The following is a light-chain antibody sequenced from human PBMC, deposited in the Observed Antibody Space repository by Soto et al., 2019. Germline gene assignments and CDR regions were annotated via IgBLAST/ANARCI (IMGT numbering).Light chain of an antibody. CDR1: RRLLHIDGIAY. J-gene: IGKJ5*01. CDR3: MQGTLWPIT. CDR2: KVS. V-gene: IGKV2-30*02. Sequence: DVVMTQSPLSLPVALGQPASISCSSNRRLLHIDGIAYFSWFQQRPGRSPRRLIYKVSNRDSGVPARFSGSGSGTDFALKVSSVEAEDAGVYDCMQGTLWPITFGQGTRLEV.